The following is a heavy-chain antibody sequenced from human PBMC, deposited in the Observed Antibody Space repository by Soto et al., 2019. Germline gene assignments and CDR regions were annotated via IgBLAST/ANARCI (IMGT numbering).Heavy chain of an antibody. Sequence: QVQVVQSGDEVKKPGASVKVSCKASGYTFTNYGFSWVRQAPGQGLEWMGWISGYNGNTKYAEKFQGRVTMTTDTSTSTAHMELRGPRAADTAVYYCAREGQAPYYYYGMDVWGHGTAVTVSS. J-gene: IGHJ6*02. V-gene: IGHV1-18*01. CDR1: GYTFTNYG. CDR2: ISGYNGNT. CDR3: AREGQAPYYYYGMDV.